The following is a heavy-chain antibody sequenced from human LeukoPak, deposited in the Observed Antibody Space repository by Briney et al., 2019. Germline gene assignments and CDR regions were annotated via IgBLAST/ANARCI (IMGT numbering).Heavy chain of an antibody. V-gene: IGHV6-1*01. Sequence: PSQTLSPTCAISGDSVSTNSATWTWLRQSPSRGLEWLGRTYYRSKWYNDYAVSMKSRITINPDTSKNQFSLQLNSVTPEDTAVYYCARLVGASWFDSWGQGTLVTVSS. CDR1: GDSVSTNSAT. CDR3: ARLVGASWFDS. J-gene: IGHJ5*01. CDR2: TYYRSKWYN. D-gene: IGHD1-26*01.